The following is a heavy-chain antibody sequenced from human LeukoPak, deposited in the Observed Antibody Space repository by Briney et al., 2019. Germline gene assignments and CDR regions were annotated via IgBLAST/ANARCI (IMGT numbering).Heavy chain of an antibody. J-gene: IGHJ4*02. D-gene: IGHD2-2*01. CDR1: GGSISSSAYY. V-gene: IGHV4-39*01. Sequence: SETLFLTCTVSGGSISSSAYYWGWIRQPPVKGLEWIGSIFYSGATYYNPSLKSRVTISVDTSRNQFSLKLSSVTAADTAVYYCARHDFAVVPAATSLFEFWGQGTPVTVSS. CDR2: IFYSGAT. CDR3: ARHDFAVVPAATSLFEF.